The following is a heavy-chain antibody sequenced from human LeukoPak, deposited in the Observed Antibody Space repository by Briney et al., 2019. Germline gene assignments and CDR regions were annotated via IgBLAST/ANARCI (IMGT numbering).Heavy chain of an antibody. V-gene: IGHV4-39*01. J-gene: IGHJ5*02. CDR3: SRHEHKALAGDT. CDR2: IYYSGDT. D-gene: IGHD6-19*01. CDR1: GGSISSSSYY. Sequence: SETLSLTCTVSGGSISSSSYYWGWIRQPPGKGLEWIGTIYYSGDTFYNPSLKSRVTISVDTSINHFSLTLTSLTAADTAVYFCSRHEHKALAGDTWGQGTLVTVSS.